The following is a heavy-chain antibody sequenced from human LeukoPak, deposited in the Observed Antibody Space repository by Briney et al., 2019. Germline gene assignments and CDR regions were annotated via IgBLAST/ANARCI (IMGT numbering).Heavy chain of an antibody. CDR2: ISTTSTYI. CDR3: ARDLAAARIAVAGSDY. Sequence: PGGSLRLSCAVSGFTFSKYDMNWVRLAPGKGLEWVSSISTTSTYIYYADSVKGRFTVSRDNAKNSLYLQMNSLRADDTAVYYCARDLAAARIAVAGSDYWGQGTLVTVSS. J-gene: IGHJ4*02. CDR1: GFTFSKYD. D-gene: IGHD6-19*01. V-gene: IGHV3-21*01.